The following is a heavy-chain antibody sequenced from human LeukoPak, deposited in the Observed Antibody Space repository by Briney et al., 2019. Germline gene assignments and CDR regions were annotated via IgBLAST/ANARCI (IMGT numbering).Heavy chain of an antibody. CDR3: AKGEGSSWFSLFDY. D-gene: IGHD6-13*01. V-gene: IGHV3-30*04. CDR1: GFSFSAFA. CDR2: ISYDGSNK. Sequence: PGGSLRLSCEASGFSFSAFAMHWVRQAPGKGLEWVAVISYDGSNKYYADSVKGRFTISRDNSKNTLYLQMNSLRAEDTAVYYCAKGEGSSWFSLFDYWGQGTLVTVSS. J-gene: IGHJ4*02.